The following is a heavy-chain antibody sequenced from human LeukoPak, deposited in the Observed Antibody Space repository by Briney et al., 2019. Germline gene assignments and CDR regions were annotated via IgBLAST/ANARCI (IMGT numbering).Heavy chain of an antibody. CDR3: AREGLSGSFAFGY. V-gene: IGHV4-34*01. CDR2: INHSGST. CDR1: GGSFSGYY. D-gene: IGHD1-26*01. Sequence: PSETLSLTCAVYGGSFSGYYWSWIRQPPGKGLEWIGEINHSGSTDYNPSLKSRVTISVDTSKNQFSLKLSSVTAADTAVYYRAREGLSGSFAFGYWGQGTLVTVSS. J-gene: IGHJ4*02.